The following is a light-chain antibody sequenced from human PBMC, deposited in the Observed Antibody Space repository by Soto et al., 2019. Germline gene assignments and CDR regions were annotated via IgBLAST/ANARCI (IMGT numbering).Light chain of an antibody. CDR1: QSINNNF. Sequence: EIVLTHAPGTLSLSPGETATLSCRASQSINNNFLAWHQQRPGQAPRLLIFRASNRASGIPDRFRGSGSGTDFTLTITRLEPEDFAVYYCQQYTNAPRTFGQGTKVDIK. V-gene: IGKV3-20*01. CDR2: RAS. J-gene: IGKJ1*01. CDR3: QQYTNAPRT.